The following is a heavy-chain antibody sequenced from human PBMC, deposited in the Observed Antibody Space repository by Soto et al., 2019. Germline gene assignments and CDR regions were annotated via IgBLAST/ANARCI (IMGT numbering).Heavy chain of an antibody. Sequence: EVYLVESGGGLVQPGRSLRLSCATSGFNFDDYAMHWVRQAPGKGLEWVSGISWNSGKIGYTDSVKGRFIISRDNAKNSLDLQMNSLRVEDTALYYCAKSVSSSSHDAFDLWGQGTEVTVSS. D-gene: IGHD6-13*01. V-gene: IGHV3-9*01. CDR2: ISWNSGKI. CDR1: GFNFDDYA. J-gene: IGHJ3*01. CDR3: AKSVSSSSHDAFDL.